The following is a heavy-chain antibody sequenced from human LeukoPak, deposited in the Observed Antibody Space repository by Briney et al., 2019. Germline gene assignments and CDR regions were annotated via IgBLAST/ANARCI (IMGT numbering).Heavy chain of an antibody. J-gene: IGHJ4*02. CDR2: LCCGGST. D-gene: IGHD1-1*01. Sequence: PSETLSLTCTVSGGSISSSTYYWGWIRQPPGKGLEWIGSLCCGGSTYYNPSLKRRVTISVDTSKNHFSLKLNSVTAADTAVYYCARLYWDDKDYWGQGTLVTVSS. CDR3: ARLYWDDKDY. CDR1: GGSISSSTYY. V-gene: IGHV4-39*02.